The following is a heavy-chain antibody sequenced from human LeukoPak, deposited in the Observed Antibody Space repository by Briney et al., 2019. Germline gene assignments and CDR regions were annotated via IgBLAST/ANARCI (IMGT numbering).Heavy chain of an antibody. CDR1: GFTFSSFE. Sequence: GGSLRLSCAASGFTFSSFEMNWVRQAPGKGLEWVSYISGGGETVYYTDSVKGRFIISRDNAKNSLYLQMNSLRAEDTALYYCARVSRATALTPPELDYRGQGTLVTVSS. CDR3: ARVSRATALTPPELDY. V-gene: IGHV3-48*03. D-gene: IGHD4-23*01. CDR2: ISGGGETV. J-gene: IGHJ4*02.